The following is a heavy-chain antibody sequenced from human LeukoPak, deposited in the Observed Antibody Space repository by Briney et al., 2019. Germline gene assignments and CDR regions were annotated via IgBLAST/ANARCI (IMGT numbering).Heavy chain of an antibody. Sequence: ASVKVSCKASGYSFISNHIYWVRQAPGQGLELMGWIMPDISESRSAQNFQGRVTMTWDTSITSAYMELSSLTSDDTAVYFCARDWDIAAEVDYFDYWGQGTVVTVSS. CDR3: ARDWDIAAEVDYFDY. CDR1: GYSFISNH. CDR2: IMPDISES. D-gene: IGHD6-13*01. J-gene: IGHJ4*02. V-gene: IGHV1-2*02.